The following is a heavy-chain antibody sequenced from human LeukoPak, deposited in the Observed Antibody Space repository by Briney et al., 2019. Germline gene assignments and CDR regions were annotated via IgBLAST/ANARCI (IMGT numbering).Heavy chain of an antibody. CDR1: GGSVRSGSYY. Sequence: PSETLSLTCPVSGGSVRSGSYYWSWIRQPPGEALVWIAFIYYSGSANYNPSLKSRVTISVDTSKNQFSLKLSSVTTADTAVYYCTRGRDYYDTSAGYWGQGTLVTVSS. J-gene: IGHJ4*02. V-gene: IGHV4-61*01. CDR3: TRGRDYYDTSAGY. D-gene: IGHD3-22*01. CDR2: IYYSGSA.